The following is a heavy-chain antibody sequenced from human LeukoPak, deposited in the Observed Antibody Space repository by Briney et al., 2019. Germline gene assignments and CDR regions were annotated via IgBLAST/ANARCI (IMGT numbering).Heavy chain of an antibody. CDR3: ARIRRLDNYYYGVDV. D-gene: IGHD3-22*01. CDR2: IDWEDDK. Sequence: SGPTLVNPTQTLTLTCTFSGFSLTTSEMCVSWIRQPPGKALEWLARIDWEDDKYYSTSLKTRLTISKDTSKNQVVLTMTNTDPADTATYYCARIRRLDNYYYGVDVWGQGTTVTVSS. J-gene: IGHJ6*02. CDR1: GFSLTTSEMC. V-gene: IGHV2-70*11.